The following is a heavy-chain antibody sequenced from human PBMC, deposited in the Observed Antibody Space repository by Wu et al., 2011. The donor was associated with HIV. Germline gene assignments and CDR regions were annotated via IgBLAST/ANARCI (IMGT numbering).Heavy chain of an antibody. Sequence: QVHLVQSGAEVKKPGSSVKVSCKASGGSFSSYAVSWVRLAPGQGLEWMGRIIPMFNTANYAQNFQSRLTLTADKSTSTAYMELSSLRSEDTAVYYCATDPTIVGEGWGRAPGSPSPQ. CDR3: ATDPTIVGEG. J-gene: IGHJ1*01. CDR1: GGSFSSYA. V-gene: IGHV1-69*14. CDR2: IIPMFNTA. D-gene: IGHD2/OR15-2a*01.